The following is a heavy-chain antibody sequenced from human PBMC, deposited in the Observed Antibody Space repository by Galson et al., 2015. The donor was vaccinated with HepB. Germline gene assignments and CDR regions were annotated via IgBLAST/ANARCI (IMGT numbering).Heavy chain of an antibody. CDR1: GYSFTSYW. D-gene: IGHD5-12*01. CDR3: ARSVDIVATMWYYYGMDV. V-gene: IGHV5-10-1*01. CDR2: IDPSDSYT. Sequence: QSGAEVKKPGESLRISCKGSGYSFTSYWISWVRQMPGKGLEWMGRIDPSDSYTNYSPSFQGHVTISADKSISTAYLQWSSLKASDTAMYYCARSVDIVATMWYYYGMDVWGQGTTVTVSS. J-gene: IGHJ6*02.